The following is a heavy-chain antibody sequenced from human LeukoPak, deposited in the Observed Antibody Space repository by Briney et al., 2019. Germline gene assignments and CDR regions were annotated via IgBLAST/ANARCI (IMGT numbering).Heavy chain of an antibody. J-gene: IGHJ3*02. CDR1: GCTFSNFW. CDR3: ARVKLLYGSGIGDAFDI. D-gene: IGHD3-10*01. CDR2: IKGDGSEK. Sequence: GGSLRLSCAASGCTFSNFWMSWVRHAPGKGLEWVGNIKGDGSEKYYVDSVKGRFAISRDNAKNSLYLQMNSLRAEDTPLYYCARVKLLYGSGIGDAFDIWGQGTMVTVSS. V-gene: IGHV3-7*05.